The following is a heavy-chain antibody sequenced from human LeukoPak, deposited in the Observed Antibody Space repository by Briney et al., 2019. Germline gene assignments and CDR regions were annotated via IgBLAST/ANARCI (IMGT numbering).Heavy chain of an antibody. CDR2: IFPAGPDT. D-gene: IGHD1-1*01. V-gene: IGHV5-51*01. J-gene: IGHJ5*02. CDR3: ARQGQLSDYSGGS. CDR1: GYRFIDHW. Sequence: GESLKISCKASGYRFIDHWIGWVRQKPGKGLEWMGSIFPAGPDTRYSPSFQGRVTFSADESITTAYLQWNSLKASDTAMYFCARQGQLSDYSGGSWGQGTLVTVSS.